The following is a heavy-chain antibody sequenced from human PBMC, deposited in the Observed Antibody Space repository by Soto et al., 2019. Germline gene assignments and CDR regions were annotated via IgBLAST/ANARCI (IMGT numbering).Heavy chain of an antibody. Sequence: PGGSLRLSCAASGFTFMNYDMNWVRQAPGKGLEWVSSISGGGGRTYYADSVKGRCAISRDNSENTLFLQLNGLRSEDTAVYYCAKGALASGGYDLDYWGPGTLVTVSS. J-gene: IGHJ4*02. CDR2: ISGGGGRT. V-gene: IGHV3-23*01. CDR3: AKGALASGGYDLDY. D-gene: IGHD5-12*01. CDR1: GFTFMNYD.